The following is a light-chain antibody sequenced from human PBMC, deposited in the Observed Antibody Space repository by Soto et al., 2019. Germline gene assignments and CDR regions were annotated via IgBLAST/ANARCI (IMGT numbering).Light chain of an antibody. V-gene: IGKV3-15*01. CDR1: QNIDRK. Sequence: MTQATVTLSVSPGDRATLSWRASQNIDRKLAWYQQKPGQSPRLLVYDASVRATGIPATFSGSGSGTEFTLTIASLQSDDFAFYYCQHYKNWPYTFGQGTRLEI. CDR3: QHYKNWPYT. CDR2: DAS. J-gene: IGKJ5*01.